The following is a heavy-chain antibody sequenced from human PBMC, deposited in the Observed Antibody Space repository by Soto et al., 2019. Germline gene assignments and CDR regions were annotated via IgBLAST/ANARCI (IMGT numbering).Heavy chain of an antibody. CDR1: GFTFSSYA. Sequence: QVQLVESGGGVVQPGRSLRLSCEASGFTFSSYAMHWVRQAPGKGLEWVAVISYDGSNKYYADSVKGRFTISRDNSKNTLYLQMNSLRAEDTAVYYCARDLARSSWQYGMDVWGQGTTVTVSS. D-gene: IGHD6-13*01. CDR3: ARDLARSSWQYGMDV. V-gene: IGHV3-30-3*01. J-gene: IGHJ6*02. CDR2: ISYDGSNK.